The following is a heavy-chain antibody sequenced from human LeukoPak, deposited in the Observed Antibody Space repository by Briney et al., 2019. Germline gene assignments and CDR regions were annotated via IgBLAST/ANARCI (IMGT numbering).Heavy chain of an antibody. V-gene: IGHV4-34*01. D-gene: IGHD1-26*01. CDR2: INHSGST. CDR3: ARGYSGSYLY. CDR1: GGSFSGYY. J-gene: IGHJ4*02. Sequence: PSETLSLTCAVYGGSFSGYYWSWIRQPPGKGLEWIGEINHSGSTNYNPSLKSRVTLSVDTSKSQFSLKLSSVTAADTAVYYCARGYSGSYLYWGQGTLVTVSS.